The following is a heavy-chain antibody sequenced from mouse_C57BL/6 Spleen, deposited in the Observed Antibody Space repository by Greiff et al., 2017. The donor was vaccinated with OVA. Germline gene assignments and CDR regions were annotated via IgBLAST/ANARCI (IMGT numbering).Heavy chain of an antibody. J-gene: IGHJ4*01. D-gene: IGHD1-1*01. CDR1: GYTFTSYW. CDR2: IHPNSGST. CDR3: ARLVLDAMDY. V-gene: IGHV1-64*01. Sequence: QVHVKQPGAELVKPGASVKLSCKASGYTFTSYWMHWVKQRPGQGLEWIGMIHPNSGSTNYNEKFKSKATLTVDKSSSTAYMQLSSLTSEDSAVYYCARLVLDAMDYWGQGTSVTVSS.